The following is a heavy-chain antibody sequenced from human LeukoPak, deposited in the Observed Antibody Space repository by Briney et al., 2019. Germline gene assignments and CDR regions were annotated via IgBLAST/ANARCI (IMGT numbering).Heavy chain of an antibody. Sequence: PGGSLRLSCAASRFTFSSDGMHWVRQAPGKGLEWVAVIWYDGGNKYYTDSVKGRFTISRDDSKSTLFLQMNSLRAEDTAVYYCARESVGADDYWGQGTLVTVSS. CDR3: ARESVGADDY. CDR2: IWYDGGNK. J-gene: IGHJ4*02. V-gene: IGHV3-33*01. D-gene: IGHD1-26*01. CDR1: RFTFSSDG.